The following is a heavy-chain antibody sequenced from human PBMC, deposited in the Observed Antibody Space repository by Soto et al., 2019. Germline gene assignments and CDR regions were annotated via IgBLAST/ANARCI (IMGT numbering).Heavy chain of an antibody. CDR1: GFTFSSYG. Sequence: QVQLVESGGGVVQPGRSLRLSCAASGFTFSSYGMHWVRQAPGKGLEWVAVISYDGSNKYYADSVKGRFTISRDNSKNTLYMQMNSLRAEDTAVYYCAKDLRTTVTTFYYYYGMDVWGQGTTVTVSS. CDR2: ISYDGSNK. CDR3: AKDLRTTVTTFYYYYGMDV. D-gene: IGHD4-17*01. J-gene: IGHJ6*02. V-gene: IGHV3-30*18.